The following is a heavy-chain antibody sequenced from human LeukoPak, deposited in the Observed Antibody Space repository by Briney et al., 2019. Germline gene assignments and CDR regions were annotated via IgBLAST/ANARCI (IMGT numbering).Heavy chain of an antibody. D-gene: IGHD6-13*01. Sequence: SETLSLTCTVSGGSISSSSYYWGWIRQPPGKGLEWIGSIYYSGSTYYNPSLKSRVTISVDTSKNQFSLKLSSVTAADTAVYYCALPGYSSSHPFDYWRQGTLVTVSS. CDR1: GGSISSSSYY. J-gene: IGHJ4*02. V-gene: IGHV4-39*01. CDR3: ALPGYSSSHPFDY. CDR2: IYYSGST.